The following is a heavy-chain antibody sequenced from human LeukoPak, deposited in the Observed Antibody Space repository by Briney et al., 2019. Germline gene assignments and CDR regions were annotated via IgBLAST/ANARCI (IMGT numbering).Heavy chain of an antibody. V-gene: IGHV5-51*01. CDR1: GYSFTSYW. D-gene: IGHD2-21*01. J-gene: IGHJ4*02. CDR2: IYPGDSDT. CDR3: ARREYCGGECYYAGGAPHY. Sequence: RGESLKISCKGSGYSFTSYWIGWVRQMPGKGLEWMGIIYPGDSDTRYSPTFQGQVTISADKSISTAYLQWSSLKASDTAMYYCARREYCGGECYYAGGAPHYWGQGTLVTVSS.